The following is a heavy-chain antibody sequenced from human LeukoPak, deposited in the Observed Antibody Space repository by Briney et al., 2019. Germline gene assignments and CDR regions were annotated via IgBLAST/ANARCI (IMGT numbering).Heavy chain of an antibody. V-gene: IGHV4-4*07. Sequence: SETLSLTCTDSGGSIRSYYWSWIRQPAGKGLEWIGRIYTSGTTNYNPSLKSRVTMSVDTSKNQFSLKLSSVTAADTAVYYCARVMLWGGYDSSSWYDAFDIWGQGTMVTVSS. CDR3: ARVMLWGGYDSSSWYDAFDI. J-gene: IGHJ3*02. CDR1: GGSIRSYY. CDR2: IYTSGTT. D-gene: IGHD6-13*01.